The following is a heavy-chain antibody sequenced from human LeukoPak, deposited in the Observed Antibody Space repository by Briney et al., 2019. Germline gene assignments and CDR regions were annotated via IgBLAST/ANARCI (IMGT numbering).Heavy chain of an antibody. CDR2: IYPGDSGT. D-gene: IGHD3-10*01. Sequence: GESLKISCKGSGYSFTNYWIGWVRQMPGKGLEWMGIIYPGDSGTRYSPSFQGQVTISADKSISTAYLQWSSLKASDSAMHYCARRPTGSYDPWGQGTLVTVSS. V-gene: IGHV5-51*01. CDR3: ARRPTGSYDP. CDR1: GYSFTNYW. J-gene: IGHJ5*02.